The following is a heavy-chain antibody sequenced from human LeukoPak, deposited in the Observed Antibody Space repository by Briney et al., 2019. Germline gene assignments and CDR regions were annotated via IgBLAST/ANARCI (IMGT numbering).Heavy chain of an antibody. V-gene: IGHV3-21*01. J-gene: IGHJ5*02. CDR2: ISSSSSYI. CDR3: ARDSVLSGYYQGWFDP. Sequence: GGSLRLSCAASGFTFSSYSMNWVRQTPGKGLEWVSSISSSSSYIYYADSVKGRFTISRDNAKNSLYLQMNSLRVEDTAVYYCARDSVLSGYYQGWFDPWGQGTLVTVSS. CDR1: GFTFSSYS. D-gene: IGHD3-3*01.